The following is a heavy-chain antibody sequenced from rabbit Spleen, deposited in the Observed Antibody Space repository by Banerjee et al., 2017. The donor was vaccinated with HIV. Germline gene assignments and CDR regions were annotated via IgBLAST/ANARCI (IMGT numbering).Heavy chain of an antibody. CDR1: GFSFTNNAA. V-gene: IGHV1S45*01. CDR2: IYIGDGVST. J-gene: IGHJ6*01. D-gene: IGHD8-1*01. CDR3: ARDLTTYVHCYAGYSYAEYYGMDH. Sequence: QERLVESGGGLVQPEGSLILTCTASGFSFTNNAACWVRQAPGKGLEWIACIYIGDGVSTYYATWAKGRFTIPKTSSTTVTLQMTSLTAADTATYFCARDLTTYVHCYAGYSYAEYYGMDHWGPGTLVTVS.